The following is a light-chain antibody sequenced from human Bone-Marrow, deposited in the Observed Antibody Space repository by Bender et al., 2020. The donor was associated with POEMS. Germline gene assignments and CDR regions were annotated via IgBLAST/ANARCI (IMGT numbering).Light chain of an antibody. J-gene: IGLJ3*02. V-gene: IGLV2-23*02. Sequence: QSALTQPASVSGSPGQSITISCTGASSNVGSYNLVSWYQQYAGKAPKLIIYEVSQRPSGISNRFSGSKSGNTASLTISGLQAEDEADYYCCSYAGSSWVFGGGTKLTVL. CDR1: SSNVGSYNL. CDR3: CSYAGSSWV. CDR2: EVS.